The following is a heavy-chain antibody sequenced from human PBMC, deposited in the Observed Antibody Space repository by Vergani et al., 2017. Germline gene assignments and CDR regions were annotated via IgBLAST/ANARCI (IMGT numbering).Heavy chain of an antibody. Sequence: QVQLVQSGAEVKKPGASVKVSCKASRYTFTAYYMHWVRQAPGQGLEWMGWINPNGGSTNYTQKFQGRVTMTRDTSISTAYMEMSRLRSDDTAMYYCAREFPYSSAYYFDYCGQGTLVTVSS. CDR2: INPNGGST. J-gene: IGHJ4*02. D-gene: IGHD6-19*01. V-gene: IGHV1-2*02. CDR3: AREFPYSSAYYFDY. CDR1: RYTFTAYY.